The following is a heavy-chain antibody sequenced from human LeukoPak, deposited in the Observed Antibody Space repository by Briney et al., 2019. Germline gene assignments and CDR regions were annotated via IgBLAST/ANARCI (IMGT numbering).Heavy chain of an antibody. CDR3: ARQCCPAVAGTFFDY. CDR1: GGSISSGSYY. CDR2: IHTSGST. Sequence: PSETLSLTCTVSGGSISSGSYYWSWIRQPAGKGLEWIGRIHTSGSTNYNPSLKSRVTISRDTSKNQFSLKLSSVTAADTAVYYCARQCCPAVAGTFFDYWGQGTLVTVSS. J-gene: IGHJ4*02. D-gene: IGHD6-19*01. V-gene: IGHV4-61*02.